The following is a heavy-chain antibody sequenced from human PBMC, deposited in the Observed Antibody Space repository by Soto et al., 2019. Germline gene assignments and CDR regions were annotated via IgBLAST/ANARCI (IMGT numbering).Heavy chain of an antibody. CDR1: GFTFGSYA. CDR3: ARAYGGNPALFDP. Sequence: GGSLRLSCAASGFTFGSYAMSWVRQAPGKGLEWVSGISGSGDSTYYADSVKGRFTVSRDNSKNTLYLQMNSLRAEDTAVFYCARAYGGNPALFDPWGQGTLVTVSS. J-gene: IGHJ5*02. V-gene: IGHV3-23*01. CDR2: ISGSGDST. D-gene: IGHD4-17*01.